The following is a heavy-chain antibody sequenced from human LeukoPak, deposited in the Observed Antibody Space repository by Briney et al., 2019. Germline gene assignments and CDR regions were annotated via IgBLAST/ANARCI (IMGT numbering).Heavy chain of an antibody. D-gene: IGHD4/OR15-4a*01. CDR3: ARDVDYANPRHDY. CDR1: GFTFSSYA. Sequence: PGGSLRLSCAASGFTFSSYAMSWVRQAPGKGLEWVSGITGSGSGTYYADSVKGQFTISRDNAKNSLYLQMDSLRVEDTAVYYCARDVDYANPRHDYWGQGTLVTVSS. V-gene: IGHV3-23*01. CDR2: ITGSGSGT. J-gene: IGHJ4*02.